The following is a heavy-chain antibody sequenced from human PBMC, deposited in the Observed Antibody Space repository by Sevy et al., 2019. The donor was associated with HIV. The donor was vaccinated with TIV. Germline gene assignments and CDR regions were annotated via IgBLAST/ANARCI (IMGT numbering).Heavy chain of an antibody. V-gene: IGHV3-53*01. CDR3: ARAANRYCSGGSCYQHAFDI. D-gene: IGHD2-15*01. CDR2: IYSGGST. CDR1: GFTVSSNY. J-gene: IGHJ3*02. Sequence: GGSLRLSCAASGFTVSSNYMSWVRQAPGKGLEWVSVIYSGGSTYYADSVKGRFTISRDNSKNTLYLQMNSLRAEDTAVYYCARAANRYCSGGSCYQHAFDIWGQGTMVTVSS.